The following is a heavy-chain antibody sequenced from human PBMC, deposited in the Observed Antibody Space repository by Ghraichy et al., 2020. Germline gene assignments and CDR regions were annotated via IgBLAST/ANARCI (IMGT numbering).Heavy chain of an antibody. CDR3: ARGGLGYELGDS. CDR1: GYLISSGYY. J-gene: IGHJ4*02. Sequence: SETLSLTCSISGYLISSGYYWDWIRQSPGEGLEWIGSIYGDGGTYYKASLKNRVTISVDTSQKQFSLKLTSVTAADTAVYYCARGGLGYELGDSWGQGALVIVSS. CDR2: IYGDGGT. V-gene: IGHV4-38-2*02. D-gene: IGHD5-12*01.